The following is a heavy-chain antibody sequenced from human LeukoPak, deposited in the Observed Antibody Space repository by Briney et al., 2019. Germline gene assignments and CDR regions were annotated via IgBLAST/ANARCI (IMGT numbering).Heavy chain of an antibody. Sequence: SETLSLTCTVSGYSISSGYYWGWIRQPPGKGLEWIGSIYHSGSTYYTPSLKSRVTISVDRSKNQFSLKLSSVTAADTAVYYCARDGRIAAAGSTFDYWGQGTLVTVSS. J-gene: IGHJ4*02. D-gene: IGHD6-13*01. CDR3: ARDGRIAAAGSTFDY. CDR1: GYSISSGYY. CDR2: IYHSGST. V-gene: IGHV4-38-2*02.